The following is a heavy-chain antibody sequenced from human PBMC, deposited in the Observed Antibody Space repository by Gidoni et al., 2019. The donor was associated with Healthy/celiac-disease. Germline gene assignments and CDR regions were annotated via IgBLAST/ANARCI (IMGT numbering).Heavy chain of an antibody. Sequence: PSFQGHVTISADKSISTAYLQWSSLKASDTAMYYCARQDYYDTIPDYWGQGTLVTVSS. CDR3: ARQDYYDTIPDY. J-gene: IGHJ4*02. D-gene: IGHD3-22*01. V-gene: IGHV5-10-1*01.